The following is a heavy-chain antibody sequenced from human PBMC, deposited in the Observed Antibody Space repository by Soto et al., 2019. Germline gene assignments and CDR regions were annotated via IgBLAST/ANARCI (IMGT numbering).Heavy chain of an antibody. CDR3: ARALSYFAWFDP. D-gene: IGHD5-18*01. J-gene: IGHJ5*02. CDR2: INAGNGNT. V-gene: IGHV1-3*01. CDR1: GYTFTSYA. Sequence: ASVKVSCKASGYTFTSYAMHWVRQAPGQRLEWMGWINAGNGNTKYSQKFQGRVTITRDTSASTAYMELSSLRSEDTAVYYCARALSYFAWFDPWGQGTLVTVSS.